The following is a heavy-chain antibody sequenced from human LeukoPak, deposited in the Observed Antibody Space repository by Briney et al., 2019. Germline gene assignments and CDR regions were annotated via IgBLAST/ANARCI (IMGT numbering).Heavy chain of an antibody. Sequence: ASVKVSCKASGGTFSSYAISWVRQAPGQGLEWMGGIIPIFGTANYAQKFQGRVTITTDESTSTAYMELSSLRSEDTAVYYCARAVMVPRWPIQQQLVLKKLWSYYYYYMDVWGKGTTVTVSS. J-gene: IGHJ6*03. CDR1: GGTFSSYA. D-gene: IGHD6-13*01. CDR3: ARAVMVPRWPIQQQLVLKKLWSYYYYYMDV. V-gene: IGHV1-69*05. CDR2: IIPIFGTA.